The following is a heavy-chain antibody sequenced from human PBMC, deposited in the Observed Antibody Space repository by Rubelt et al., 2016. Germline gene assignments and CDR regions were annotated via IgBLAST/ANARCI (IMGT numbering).Heavy chain of an antibody. CDR3: ARRDGYNWDDAFDI. J-gene: IGHJ3*02. Sequence: QVQLVRSGAEVKKPGASVKVSCKASGYTFTSYGISWVRQAPGQGLEWMGWISAYNGNTNYAQKLQGRGTMTTDTSTSTAYMELRSPRSDDTAVYYCARRDGYNWDDAFDIWGQGTMVTVSS. V-gene: IGHV1-18*01. CDR2: ISAYNGNT. CDR1: GYTFTSYG. D-gene: IGHD5-24*01.